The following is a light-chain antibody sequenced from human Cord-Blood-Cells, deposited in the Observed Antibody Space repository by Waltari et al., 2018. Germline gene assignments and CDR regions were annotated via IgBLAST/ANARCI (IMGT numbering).Light chain of an antibody. V-gene: IGKV1-33*01. CDR2: DAS. CDR3: QQYDNLRYS. J-gene: IGKJ2*03. CDR1: QDISNY. Sequence: DIQMTQSPSSLSASVGDRVTITCQASQDISNYLNWYQQKPGKAPKLLIYDASNLETGVPSRFSGSGSGTDFIFTISSLQPEDIATYYCQQYDNLRYSFGQGTKLEIK.